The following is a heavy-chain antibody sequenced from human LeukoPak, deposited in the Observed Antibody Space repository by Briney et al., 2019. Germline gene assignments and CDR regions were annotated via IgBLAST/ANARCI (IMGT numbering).Heavy chain of an antibody. CDR2: ISSSSSYI. V-gene: IGHV3-21*01. CDR1: GFTFSSYE. CDR3: ARAYSGSYGLGYYYMDV. J-gene: IGHJ6*03. Sequence: GGSLRLSCAASGFTFSSYEMNWVRQAPGKGLEWVSSISSSSSYIYYAHSVKGRFTISRDNAKNSLYLQMNSLRAEDTAVYYCARAYSGSYGLGYYYMDVWGKGTTVTISS. D-gene: IGHD1-26*01.